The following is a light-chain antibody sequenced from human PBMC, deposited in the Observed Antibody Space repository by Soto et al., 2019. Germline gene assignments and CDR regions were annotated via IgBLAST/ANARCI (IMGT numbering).Light chain of an antibody. Sequence: IQLTQSPSSLSASVGDRVTITCRASQDISSSLGWYQQKPGKAPKLLIYAASILQSGVPSRFSGSGFGTDFTLTISSLQAEDFASDFCQQLRSYPSTFGGGTKVEIK. CDR3: QQLRSYPST. J-gene: IGKJ4*01. CDR1: QDISSS. CDR2: AAS. V-gene: IGKV1-9*01.